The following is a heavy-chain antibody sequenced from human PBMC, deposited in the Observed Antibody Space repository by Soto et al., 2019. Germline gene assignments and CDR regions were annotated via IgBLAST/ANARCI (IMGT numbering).Heavy chain of an antibody. V-gene: IGHV4-30-4*01. CDR2: IYYSGST. Sequence: QVQLQESGPGLVKPSQTLSLTCTVSGGSISSGDYYWSWIRQPPGKGLEWIGYIYYSGSTYYNPSLKSRVTTSVDTSKNPFSLKLSSVTAADTAVYYCARGHKRVATIPDYWGQGTLVTVSS. D-gene: IGHD5-12*01. J-gene: IGHJ4*02. CDR3: ARGHKRVATIPDY. CDR1: GGSISSGDYY.